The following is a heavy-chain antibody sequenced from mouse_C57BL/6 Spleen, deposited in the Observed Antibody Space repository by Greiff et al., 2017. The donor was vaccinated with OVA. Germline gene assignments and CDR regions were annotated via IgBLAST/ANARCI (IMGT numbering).Heavy chain of an antibody. J-gene: IGHJ1*03. CDR2: IDPETGGT. CDR3: TRKDWDERYFDV. V-gene: IGHV1-15*01. CDR1: GYTFTDYE. D-gene: IGHD4-1*01. Sequence: VQLQQSGAELVRPGASVTLSCKASGYTFTDYEMHWVKQTPVHGLEWIGAIDPETGGTAYNQKVKGKAILTADKSSSTAYMELRSLTSEDSAVYYCTRKDWDERYFDVWGTGTTVTVSS.